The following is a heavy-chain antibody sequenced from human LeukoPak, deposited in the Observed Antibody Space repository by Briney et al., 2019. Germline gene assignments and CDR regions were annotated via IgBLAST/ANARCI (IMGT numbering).Heavy chain of an antibody. Sequence: SETLSLTRAVYGGSFSGYYWSWIRQPPGKGLEWSGEINHSGSTNYNPSLKSRVTISVDTSKNQFSLKLSSVTAADTAVYYCARGGPPMVRDYYYYGMDVWGQGTMVTVSS. CDR2: INHSGST. J-gene: IGHJ6*02. V-gene: IGHV4-34*01. CDR3: ARGGPPMVRDYYYYGMDV. D-gene: IGHD3-10*01. CDR1: GGSFSGYY.